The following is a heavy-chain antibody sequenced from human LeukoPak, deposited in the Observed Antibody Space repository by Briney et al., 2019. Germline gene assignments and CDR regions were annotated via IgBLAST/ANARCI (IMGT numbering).Heavy chain of an antibody. CDR1: GYTFTSYG. CDR3: ARANWNSLRFIFDY. Sequence: ASVKVSCKASGYTFTSYGISWVRQAPGQGLEWMGWISAYNGNTNYAQKLQGRVTMTTDTSTSTAYMELRSLRSDDTAVYYCARANWNSLRFIFDYWGQGTLVTVSS. CDR2: ISAYNGNT. J-gene: IGHJ4*02. V-gene: IGHV1-18*01. D-gene: IGHD1-7*01.